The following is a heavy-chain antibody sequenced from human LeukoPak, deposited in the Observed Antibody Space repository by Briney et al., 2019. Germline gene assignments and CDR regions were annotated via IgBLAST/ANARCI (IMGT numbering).Heavy chain of an antibody. Sequence: GESLKISCKGSGYSFTSYWIGWVRQMPGKGLKWMGIIYPGDSDTRYSPSFQGQVTISADKSISTAYLQWSSLKASDTAMYYCARRGTYCSGGSCYSFYYFDYWGQGTLVTVSS. J-gene: IGHJ4*02. V-gene: IGHV5-51*01. CDR3: ARRGTYCSGGSCYSFYYFDY. CDR1: GYSFTSYW. D-gene: IGHD2-15*01. CDR2: IYPGDSDT.